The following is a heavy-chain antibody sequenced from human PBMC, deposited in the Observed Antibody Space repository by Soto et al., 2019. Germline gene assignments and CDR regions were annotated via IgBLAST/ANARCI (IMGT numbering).Heavy chain of an antibody. CDR3: ERESTVAGTDNWFDS. CDR1: GAFISGYY. J-gene: IGHJ5*01. Sequence: ETLSLTCPVSGAFISGYYWSWIRQPSGKGLEWIGRIYASGNTKYSPSLRSRATMSVDTSNKQFSLKLNSVTAADTAVYYCERESTVAGTDNWFDSWGQGTLVTVYS. D-gene: IGHD6-13*01. V-gene: IGHV4-4*07. CDR2: IYASGNT.